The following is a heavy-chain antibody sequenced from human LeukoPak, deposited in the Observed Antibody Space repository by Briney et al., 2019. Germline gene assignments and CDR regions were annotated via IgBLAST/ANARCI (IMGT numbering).Heavy chain of an antibody. D-gene: IGHD6-13*01. Sequence: GGSLRLSCAASGFTVSSNYMTWVRQAPGKGLEWVSIIYSDGTTYYADSVKGRFSISRDNSKNTLYLQMNSLRAEDTAVYYCARGIQGSSWYRGMGYFDYWGQGTLVTVSS. V-gene: IGHV3-53*01. CDR1: GFTVSSNY. CDR2: IYSDGTT. J-gene: IGHJ4*02. CDR3: ARGIQGSSWYRGMGYFDY.